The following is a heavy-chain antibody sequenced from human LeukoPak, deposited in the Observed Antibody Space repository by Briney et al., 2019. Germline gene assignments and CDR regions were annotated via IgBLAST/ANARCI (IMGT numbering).Heavy chain of an antibody. V-gene: IGHV3-15*01. CDR2: IKSKADGETT. CDR1: GFTFSNAW. J-gene: IGHJ4*02. CDR3: SVGAAPGSFFDY. D-gene: IGHD6-13*01. Sequence: TGGSLRLSCAASGFTFSNAWMSWVRQAPGKGLEWVVRIKSKADGETTDYAAPVKGRFTISRDDSKNTVYLQMNSLKTEDTAVYYCSVGAAPGSFFDYWGQGTLVTVSS.